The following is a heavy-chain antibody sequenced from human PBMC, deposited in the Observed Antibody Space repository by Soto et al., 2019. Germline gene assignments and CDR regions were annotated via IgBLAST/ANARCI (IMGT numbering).Heavy chain of an antibody. Sequence: PSETLSLTCTVSGGSISSSSYYWGWIRQPPGKGLEWIGSIYYSGSTYYNPSLKSRVTISVDTSKNQFSLKLSSVTAADTAVYYCASQYRLLYGGGYYYYGMDVWGQGTTVTVSS. CDR3: ASQYRLLYGGGYYYYGMDV. J-gene: IGHJ6*02. V-gene: IGHV4-39*01. CDR2: IYYSGST. CDR1: GGSISSSSYY. D-gene: IGHD2-2*02.